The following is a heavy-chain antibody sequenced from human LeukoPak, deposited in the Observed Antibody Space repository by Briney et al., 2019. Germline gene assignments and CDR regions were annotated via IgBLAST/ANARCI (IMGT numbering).Heavy chain of an antibody. Sequence: GGSLRLSCAASGFTFSSYSMNWVRQAPGKGLEWVSSISSSSSYIYYADSVKGRFTISRDNAKDSLYLQMNSLRAEDTAVYYCARDYLFSSGYYGYWGQGTLVTVSS. CDR2: ISSSSSYI. CDR1: GFTFSSYS. V-gene: IGHV3-21*01. D-gene: IGHD3-22*01. J-gene: IGHJ4*02. CDR3: ARDYLFSSGYYGY.